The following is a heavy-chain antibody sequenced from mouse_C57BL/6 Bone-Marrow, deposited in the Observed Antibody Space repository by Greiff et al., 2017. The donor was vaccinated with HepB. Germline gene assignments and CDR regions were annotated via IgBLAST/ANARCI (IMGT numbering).Heavy chain of an antibody. CDR3: TRDYGSSRLFYWYFDV. J-gene: IGHJ1*03. Sequence: EVKLMESGGGLVQPGGSMKLSCAASGFTFSDAWMDWVRQSPEKGLEWVAEIRNKANNHATYYAESVKGRFTISRDDSKSSVYLQMNSLRAEDTGIYYCTRDYGSSRLFYWYFDVWGTGTTVTVSS. CDR1: GFTFSDAW. CDR2: IRNKANNHAT. V-gene: IGHV6-6*01. D-gene: IGHD1-1*01.